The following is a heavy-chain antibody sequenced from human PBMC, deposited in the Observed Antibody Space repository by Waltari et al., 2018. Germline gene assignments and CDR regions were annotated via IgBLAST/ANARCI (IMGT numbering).Heavy chain of an antibody. CDR2: IYYSGRP. D-gene: IGHD3-3*01. V-gene: IGHV4-39*01. CDR3: ARHEGAPDFWSGHQPDY. Sequence: QLQLQESGPGLVKPSETLSLTCTVSGGSISSSSYYWGWIRQPPGKGLEWFGSIYYSGRPYSSPSLKNRVTISVDTSKNQFSLKLSSVTAADTAVYYCARHEGAPDFWSGHQPDYWGQGTLVTVSS. CDR1: GGSISSSSYY. J-gene: IGHJ4*02.